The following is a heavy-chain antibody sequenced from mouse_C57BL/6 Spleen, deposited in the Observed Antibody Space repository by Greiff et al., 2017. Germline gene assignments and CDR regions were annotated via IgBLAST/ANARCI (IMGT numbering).Heavy chain of an antibody. CDR3: TRGDGNWFAY. J-gene: IGHJ3*01. CDR1: GFTFSSYA. D-gene: IGHD2-1*01. CDR2: ISSGGDYI. Sequence: EVHLVESGEGLVKPGGSLKLSCAASGFTFSSYAMSWVRQTPEKRLEWVAYISSGGDYIYYADTVKGRFTISRDNARNTLYLQMSSLKSEDTAMYYCTRGDGNWFAYWGQGTLVTVSA. V-gene: IGHV5-9-1*02.